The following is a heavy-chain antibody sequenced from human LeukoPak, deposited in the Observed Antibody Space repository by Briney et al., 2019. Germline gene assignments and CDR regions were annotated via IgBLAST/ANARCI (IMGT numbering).Heavy chain of an antibody. CDR1: GGSISSYY. V-gene: IGHV4-59*01. D-gene: IGHD6-13*01. CDR2: IYYSGST. J-gene: IGHJ5*02. CDR3: ARVPRIEAGATGDWFDP. Sequence: SETLSLTCTVSGGSISSYYWSWIRQPPGKGLEWIGFIYYSGSTNYNPSLKSRVTISVDTSKNQFFLNLRSVTAADTAVYYCARVPRIEAGATGDWFDPWGQGTVVTVSS.